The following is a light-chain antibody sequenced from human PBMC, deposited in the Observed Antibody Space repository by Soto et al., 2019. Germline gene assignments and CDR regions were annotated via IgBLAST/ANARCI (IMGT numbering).Light chain of an antibody. J-gene: IGLJ1*01. CDR2: SNN. V-gene: IGLV1-44*01. CDR3: AAWDDSLNGLYV. CDR1: SSNIGSNT. Sequence: SVLTQPPSASGTPGQRVTISCSGSSSNIGSNTVNWYQQLPGTAPKLLIYSNNQRPSGLPDRFSGSKSGTSASLAISGLQSEDEADYYCAAWDDSLNGLYVFGTGTKLTVL.